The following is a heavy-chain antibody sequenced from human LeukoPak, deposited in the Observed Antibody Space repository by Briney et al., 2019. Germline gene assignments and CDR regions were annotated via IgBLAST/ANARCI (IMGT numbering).Heavy chain of an antibody. Sequence: SETLSLTCTVSGGSISSYYWSWIRQTPGKGLEWIGDIYLSGSTNYNPPLKSRVTISVDTSKNQFSLKLSSVTAADTAVYYCARLGQLTFFDFWGQGTLVTVSS. CDR1: GGSISSYY. CDR3: ARLGQLTFFDF. J-gene: IGHJ4*02. CDR2: IYLSGST. V-gene: IGHV4-4*09. D-gene: IGHD6-6*01.